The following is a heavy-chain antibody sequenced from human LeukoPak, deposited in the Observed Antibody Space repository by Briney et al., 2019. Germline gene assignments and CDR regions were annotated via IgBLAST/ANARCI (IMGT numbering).Heavy chain of an antibody. Sequence: ASVKVSCKASGYTFTRYYMHWMRQAPGQGLEWMGWINPNSGGTNYAQKFQGWVTMTRDTSISTAYMELSRLRSDDTAVYYCARSYWGFSGPTDYYFDYWGQGTLVTVSS. CDR3: ARSYWGFSGPTDYYFDY. CDR2: INPNSGGT. CDR1: GYTFTRYY. J-gene: IGHJ4*02. V-gene: IGHV1-2*04. D-gene: IGHD7-27*01.